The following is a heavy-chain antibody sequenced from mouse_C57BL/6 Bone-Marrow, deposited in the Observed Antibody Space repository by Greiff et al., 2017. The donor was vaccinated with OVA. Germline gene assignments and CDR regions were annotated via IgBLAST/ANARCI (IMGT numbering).Heavy chain of an antibody. Sequence: EVQVVESGGGLVKPGGSLKLSCAASGFPFSSYTMSWVRQTPEKRLEWVATISGGGGNTYYPDSVKGRFTISRDNAKNTLYLQMSSLRSEDTALYYCANYYGSRFYAMDYWGQGTSVTVSS. CDR2: ISGGGGNT. V-gene: IGHV5-9*01. CDR3: ANYYGSRFYAMDY. D-gene: IGHD1-1*01. CDR1: GFPFSSYT. J-gene: IGHJ4*01.